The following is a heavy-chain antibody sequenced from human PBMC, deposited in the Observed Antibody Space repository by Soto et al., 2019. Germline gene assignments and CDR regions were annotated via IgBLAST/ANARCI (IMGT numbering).Heavy chain of an antibody. Sequence: GGSLRLSCAASGFTFSSYWMSWVRQAPGKGLEWVANIKQDGSEKYYVYSVKGRFTISRDNAKNSLYLQMNSLRAEDTAVYYCARDQAGIERGGPIYYYYGMDVWGQGTTVTVSS. CDR3: ARDQAGIERGGPIYYYYGMDV. CDR2: IKQDGSEK. CDR1: GFTFSSYW. J-gene: IGHJ6*02. D-gene: IGHD1-1*01. V-gene: IGHV3-7*03.